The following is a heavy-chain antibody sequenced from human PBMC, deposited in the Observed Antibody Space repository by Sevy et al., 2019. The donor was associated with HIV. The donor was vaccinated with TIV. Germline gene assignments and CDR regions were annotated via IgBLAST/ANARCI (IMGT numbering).Heavy chain of an antibody. Sequence: GGSLRLSCAASGFTFSSYSMNWVRQAPGKGLEWVSYISSSSSTIYYADSVKGRFTISRDNAKNSLYLQMNSLRDEDTAVYYCARGLGYYYDSSGPKCAFDIWGQGTMVTVSS. CDR2: ISSSSSTI. V-gene: IGHV3-48*02. CDR3: ARGLGYYYDSSGPKCAFDI. J-gene: IGHJ3*02. D-gene: IGHD3-22*01. CDR1: GFTFSSYS.